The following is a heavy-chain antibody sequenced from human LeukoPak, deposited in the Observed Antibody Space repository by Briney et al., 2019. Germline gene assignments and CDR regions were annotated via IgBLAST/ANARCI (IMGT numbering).Heavy chain of an antibody. CDR2: IYTSGSI. D-gene: IGHD3-10*01. V-gene: IGHV4-4*07. CDR3: ARGFTMVRGPYGWFDP. J-gene: IGHJ5*02. Sequence: SETLSLTCTVSNDSISSYYWSWIRQPAGKGLEWIGRIYTSGSINYNPSLKNRVTVSVDTSKKQFTLKLSSVTAADTAVYYCARGFTMVRGPYGWFDPWGQGALVTVSS. CDR1: NDSISSYY.